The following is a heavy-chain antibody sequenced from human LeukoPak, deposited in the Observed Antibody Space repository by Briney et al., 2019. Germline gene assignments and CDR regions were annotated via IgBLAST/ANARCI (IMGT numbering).Heavy chain of an antibody. CDR2: IYPGDSDT. CDR3: ARLDYYGSGSGPGDY. CDR1: GYSFTSYW. J-gene: IGHJ4*02. D-gene: IGHD3-10*01. V-gene: IGHV5-51*01. Sequence: GESLKISCNVSGYSFTSYWIGWVRQMPGKGLECMGIIYPGDSDTRYSPSFQGQVTISADKSISTAYLQWSSLKASDTAMYYCARLDYYGSGSGPGDYWGQGTLVTVSS.